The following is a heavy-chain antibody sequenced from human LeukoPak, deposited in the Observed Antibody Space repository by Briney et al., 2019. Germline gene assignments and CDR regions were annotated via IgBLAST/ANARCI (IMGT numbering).Heavy chain of an antibody. J-gene: IGHJ6*03. CDR2: INHSGST. D-gene: IGHD6-13*01. CDR1: GGSFSGYY. CDR3: ARGIDSSWYSCYYMDV. V-gene: IGHV4-34*01. Sequence: SETLSLTCAVYGGSFSGYYWSWIRQPPGKGLEWIGEINHSGSTNYNPSLKSRVTISVDTSKNQFSLKLSSVTAADTAVYYCARGIDSSWYSCYYMDVWGEGTTVTVSS.